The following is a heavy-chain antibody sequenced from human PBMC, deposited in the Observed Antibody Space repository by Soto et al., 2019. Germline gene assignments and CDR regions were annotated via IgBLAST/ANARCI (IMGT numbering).Heavy chain of an antibody. CDR1: GFTFSSYA. V-gene: IGHV3-30-3*01. CDR2: ISYDGSNK. D-gene: IGHD6-13*01. CDR3: AREQAGIAAAVNDYYYGMDV. J-gene: IGHJ6*02. Sequence: HPRGSLRLSCAASGFTFSSYAMHWVRQAPGKGLEWVAVISYDGSNKYYADSVKGRFTISRDNSKNTLYLQMNSLRAEDTAVYYCAREQAGIAAAVNDYYYGMDVWGQGTTVTVSS.